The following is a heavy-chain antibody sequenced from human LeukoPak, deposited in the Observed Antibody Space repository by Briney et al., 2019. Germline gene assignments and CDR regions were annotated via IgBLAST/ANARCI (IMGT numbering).Heavy chain of an antibody. CDR3: ARSEPYVAAAGTGGWFDP. CDR1: GGSISSYY. Sequence: SETLSLTCTVSGGSISSYYWSWIRQPPGKGLEWIGYIYYSGSTNYNPSLKSRVTISVDTSKNQFSLKLSSVTAADTAVYYCARSEPYVAAAGTGGWFDPWGQGTLVTVSS. J-gene: IGHJ5*02. D-gene: IGHD6-13*01. CDR2: IYYSGST. V-gene: IGHV4-59*01.